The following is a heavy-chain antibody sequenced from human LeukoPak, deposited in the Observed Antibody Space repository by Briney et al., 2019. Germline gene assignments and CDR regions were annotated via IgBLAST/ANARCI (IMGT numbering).Heavy chain of an antibody. CDR2: IYRGDSDS. D-gene: IGHD2-2*01. CDR3: ARDPGYSSSTSCYWLYYFDY. V-gene: IGHV5-51*01. Sequence: GESLKISFKGSGYSFTSYWLGWGRQMPGKGLEWMVIIYRGDSDSRYSPYFEGQVTISADKSISTAYLTWSSLKASDSAMYYCARDPGYSSSTSCYWLYYFDYWGQGTLVTVSS. J-gene: IGHJ4*02. CDR1: GYSFTSYW.